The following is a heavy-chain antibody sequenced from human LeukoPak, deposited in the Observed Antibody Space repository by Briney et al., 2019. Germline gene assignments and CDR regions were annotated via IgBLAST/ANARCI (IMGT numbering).Heavy chain of an antibody. J-gene: IGHJ4*02. CDR1: GYTFTSYY. CDR3: ARDLNYYGSGRSLDY. Sequence: ASVKVSCKASGYTFTSYYMHWVRQAPGQGLEWMGIISPSGGSTSYAQKFRGRVTMTRDTSTSTVYMELSSLRSEDTAVYYCARDLNYYGSGRSLDYWGQGTLVTVSS. CDR2: ISPSGGST. D-gene: IGHD3-10*01. V-gene: IGHV1-46*01.